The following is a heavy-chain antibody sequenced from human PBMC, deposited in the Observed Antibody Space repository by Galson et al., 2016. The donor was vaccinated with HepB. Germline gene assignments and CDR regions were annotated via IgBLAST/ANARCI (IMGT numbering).Heavy chain of an antibody. CDR1: GFTFSNYW. J-gene: IGHJ5*02. D-gene: IGHD6-19*01. CDR2: IKQDRNEN. Sequence: SLRLSCAASGFTFSNYWMSWVRQAPGKGLEWVANIKQDRNENFYADSVKGRFTLSRDNAKNSLYLQMNSLRVHDTAVYYCARIASAVAGTWFDPWGQGTLVTVSS. CDR3: ARIASAVAGTWFDP. V-gene: IGHV3-7*01.